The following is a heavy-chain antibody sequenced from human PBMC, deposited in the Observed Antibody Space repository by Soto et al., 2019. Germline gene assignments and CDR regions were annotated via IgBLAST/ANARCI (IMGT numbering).Heavy chain of an antibody. CDR1: GFTFSSYA. CDR3: AGEATTCCQIDY. Sequence: GGSLRLSCAASGFTFSSYAMSWVRQAPGKGLEWVSAISGSGGTIYYADSVKGRFTISRDNAKNSLYLQMNSLRDEDTAVYYCAGEATTCCQIDYWGQGTLVTVSS. J-gene: IGHJ4*02. D-gene: IGHD2-2*01. CDR2: ISGSGGTI. V-gene: IGHV3-23*01.